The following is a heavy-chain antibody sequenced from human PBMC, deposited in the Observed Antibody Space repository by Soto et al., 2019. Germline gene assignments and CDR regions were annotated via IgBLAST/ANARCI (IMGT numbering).Heavy chain of an antibody. J-gene: IGHJ4*02. V-gene: IGHV1-69*01. Sequence: QVHLVQSGAEVKKPGSSVKVSCRASGGTFSRSSIAWVRQAPGQGLEWMGGIAPLYGTANYAQRLQGRVTITAHESTGTAYMELSGLRVEDTAVYYCAREIRYYGSGVFDSWGQGTLVIVSA. CDR1: GGTFSRSS. CDR2: IAPLYGTA. D-gene: IGHD3-10*01. CDR3: AREIRYYGSGVFDS.